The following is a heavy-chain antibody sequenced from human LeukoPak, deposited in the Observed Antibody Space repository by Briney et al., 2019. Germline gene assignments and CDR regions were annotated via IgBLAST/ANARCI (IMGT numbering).Heavy chain of an antibody. Sequence: GASVKVPCKASGYTFTGYYMHWVRQAPGQGLEWMGWINPNSGGTNYAQKFQGWVTMTRDTSISTAYMELSRLRSDDTAVYYCARAGITIFGVHSGWFDPWGQGTLVTVSS. CDR2: INPNSGGT. J-gene: IGHJ5*02. CDR1: GYTFTGYY. D-gene: IGHD3-3*01. CDR3: ARAGITIFGVHSGWFDP. V-gene: IGHV1-2*04.